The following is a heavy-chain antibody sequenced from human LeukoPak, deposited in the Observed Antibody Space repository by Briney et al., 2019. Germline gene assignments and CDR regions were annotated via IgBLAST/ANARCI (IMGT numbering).Heavy chain of an antibody. J-gene: IGHJ3*02. Sequence: GGSLRLSCAASGFTFSSYEMNWVRQAPGKGLEWVSYISSSGSTIYYADSVKGRFTISRDNAKNSLYLQMNSLRAEDTAVYYYARSYVAAAGTGAFDIWGQGTMVTVSS. CDR3: ARSYVAAAGTGAFDI. CDR2: ISSSGSTI. CDR1: GFTFSSYE. D-gene: IGHD6-13*01. V-gene: IGHV3-48*03.